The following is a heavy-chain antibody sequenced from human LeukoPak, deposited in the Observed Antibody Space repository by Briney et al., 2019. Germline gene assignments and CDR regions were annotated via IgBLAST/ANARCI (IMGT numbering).Heavy chain of an antibody. CDR1: GGSFSGYY. Sequence: SETLSLTCAVYGGSFSGYYWGWIRQPPGKGLEWIGEINHSGSTNYNPSLKSRVTISVDTSKNQFSLKLSSVTAADTAVYYCARGRSGNSGYFYTSAFDIWGQGTMVTVSS. D-gene: IGHD3-22*01. J-gene: IGHJ3*02. CDR2: INHSGST. CDR3: ARGRSGNSGYFYTSAFDI. V-gene: IGHV4-34*01.